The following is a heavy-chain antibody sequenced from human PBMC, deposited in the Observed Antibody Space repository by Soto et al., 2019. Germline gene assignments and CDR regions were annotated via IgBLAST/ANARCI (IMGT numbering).Heavy chain of an antibody. Sequence: SETLSLTCAVYGGSFSGYYWSWIRQPPGKGLEWIGEINHSGSTNYNPSLKSRVTISVDTSKNQFSLKLSSVTAAGTAVYYCARGLATYGSGSYYNVRWFDPWGQGTLVTV. J-gene: IGHJ5*02. CDR2: INHSGST. D-gene: IGHD3-10*01. V-gene: IGHV4-34*01. CDR1: GGSFSGYY. CDR3: ARGLATYGSGSYYNVRWFDP.